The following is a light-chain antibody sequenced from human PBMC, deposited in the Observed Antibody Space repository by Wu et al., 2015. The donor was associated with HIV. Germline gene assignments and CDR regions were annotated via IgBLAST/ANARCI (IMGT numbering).Light chain of an antibody. Sequence: IRITQSPSPLSASTGDRVTITCRASQGISTFLAWYQQKPGKAPKLLIYAASTLQSGVPSRFSGSGSGTDFTLTISCLQSEDFATYYCQQYSAGLTFGGRTKVEI. CDR2: AAS. CDR3: QQYSAGLT. J-gene: IGKJ4*01. V-gene: IGKV1-8*01. CDR1: QGISTF.